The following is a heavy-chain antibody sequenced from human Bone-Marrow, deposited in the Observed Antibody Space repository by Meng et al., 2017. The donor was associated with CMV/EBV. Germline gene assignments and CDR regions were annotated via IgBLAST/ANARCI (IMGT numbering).Heavy chain of an antibody. V-gene: IGHV3-30*02. J-gene: IGHJ6*02. CDR1: GFTFSTYG. D-gene: IGHD1-14*01. CDR2: IRYDEKNE. Sequence: GGSLRLSCAASGFTFSTYGMHWVRQAPGKGLEWVAFIRYDEKNEYYVDSVKGRFTISRDNAKNTLYLQMNSLRAEDTAVYYCAKETSLTTSWYYYGRDVWGQGNTVNFAS. CDR3: AKETSLTTSWYYYGRDV.